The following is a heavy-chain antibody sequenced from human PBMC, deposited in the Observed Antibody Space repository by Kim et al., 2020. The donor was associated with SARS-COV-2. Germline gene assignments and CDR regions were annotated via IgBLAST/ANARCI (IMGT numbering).Heavy chain of an antibody. J-gene: IGHJ5*02. CDR2: ISYSGST. Sequence: SETLSLTCTVSGGSISSYYWSWIRQPPGKGLEWIGYISYSGSTNYNPSLRSRVTISVDTSKNQFSLNLSSVTAADTAVYYCAIHGEQQLVQWFDPWGQGTLVTVSS. V-gene: IGHV4-59*08. CDR1: GGSISSYY. D-gene: IGHD6-13*01. CDR3: AIHGEQQLVQWFDP.